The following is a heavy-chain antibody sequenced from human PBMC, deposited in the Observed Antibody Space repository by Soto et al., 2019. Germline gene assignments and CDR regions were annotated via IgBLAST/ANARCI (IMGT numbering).Heavy chain of an antibody. V-gene: IGHV1-2*02. CDR2: INPNSGAT. Sequence: ASVKVSCKASGYTFFGYHVHWVRQAPGQGLEWMGWINPNSGATNNAHKFQGRVTMTSDTSISTACMEMSRLRSDDTAVYYCASEVYLPYCFDYWGQGTLVTVSS. CDR1: GYTFFGYH. D-gene: IGHD2-8*01. J-gene: IGHJ4*02. CDR3: ASEVYLPYCFDY.